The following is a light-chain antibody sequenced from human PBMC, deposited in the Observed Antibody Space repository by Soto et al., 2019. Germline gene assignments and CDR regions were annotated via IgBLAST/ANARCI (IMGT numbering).Light chain of an antibody. CDR2: NNN. CDR1: SSNSGTNT. V-gene: IGLV1-44*01. J-gene: IGLJ2*01. Sequence: QSVLTQPPSASGTPGQRVTISCSGSSSNSGTNTVNWYQQLPGTAPKLLIYNNNQRPSGVPDRFSGSKSGTSASLAISGLQSEYEADYYCAAWDDSLNAVVFGGGTQLTVL. CDR3: AAWDDSLNAVV.